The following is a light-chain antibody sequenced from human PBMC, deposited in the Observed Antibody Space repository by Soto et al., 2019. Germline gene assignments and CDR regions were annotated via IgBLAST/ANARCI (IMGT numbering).Light chain of an antibody. V-gene: IGKV1-17*01. CDR3: LQQNSYPLT. CDR1: QGIRND. J-gene: IGKJ4*01. CDR2: VAS. Sequence: DIQMPQSPSSLSSSVGDRVTITCRASQGIRNDLAWYQEKPGKAPKRLIYVASRLQSGVPSRFSGSGSGTEFTLTISSLQPEDSATYYCLQQNSYPLTFGGGTKVEIK.